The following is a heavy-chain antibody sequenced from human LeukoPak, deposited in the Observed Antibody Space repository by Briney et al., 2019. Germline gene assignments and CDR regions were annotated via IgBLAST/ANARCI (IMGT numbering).Heavy chain of an antibody. CDR1: GGSINSVDYY. D-gene: IGHD3-16*01. J-gene: IGHJ5*02. Sequence: KPSQTLSLTCSVSGGSINSVDYYWSWIRQHPGKGLEWIGYIYYSGSTHYNPSLKSRVSMSVDTSKNQFSLKLNSVTAADTAVYYCARHYGPWGQGTLVTVSS. CDR2: IYYSGST. V-gene: IGHV4-31*03. CDR3: ARHYGP.